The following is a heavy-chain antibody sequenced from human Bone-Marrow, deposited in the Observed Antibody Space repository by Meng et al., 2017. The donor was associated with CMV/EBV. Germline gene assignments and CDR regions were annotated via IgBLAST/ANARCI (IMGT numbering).Heavy chain of an antibody. CDR1: GYTFTSYG. V-gene: IGHV1-18*01. CDR3: ASSPSYYLRDAVNI. D-gene: IGHD3-10*01. CDR2: ISAYNGNT. J-gene: IGHJ3*02. Sequence: ASVKVSCKASGYTFTSYGISWVRQAPGQGLEWMGWISAYNGNTNYAQKLQGRVTMTTDTSTSTAYMELRSLRSDDTAVYYCASSPSYYLRDAVNIWGQGTMVTVSS.